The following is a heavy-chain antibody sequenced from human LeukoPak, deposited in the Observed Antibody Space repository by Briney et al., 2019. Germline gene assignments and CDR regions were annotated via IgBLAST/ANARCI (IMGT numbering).Heavy chain of an antibody. CDR2: IYYSGST. D-gene: IGHD6-19*01. CDR1: GGPISSYY. V-gene: IGHV4-59*12. Sequence: PSETLSLTCTVSGGPISSYYWSWIRQPPGKGLEWIGYIYYSGSTNYNPSLKSRVTISVDTSKNQFSLKLSSVTAADTAVYYCARDMVAVAGPYFNAFDIWGQGTMVTVSS. J-gene: IGHJ3*02. CDR3: ARDMVAVAGPYFNAFDI.